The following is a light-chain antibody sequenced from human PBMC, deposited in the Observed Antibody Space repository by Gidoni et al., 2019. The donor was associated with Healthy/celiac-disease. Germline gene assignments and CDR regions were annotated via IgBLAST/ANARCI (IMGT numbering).Light chain of an antibody. Sequence: DIQMNQSPSSLSASVGDRVTITCRASQSISSYLNWYQQKPGKAPKLLIYAASSLQSGVPSRFSGSGSGTDFTLTISSLQPEDFATYYCQQSYSTRFTFGQXTKLEIK. CDR1: QSISSY. CDR2: AAS. V-gene: IGKV1-39*01. J-gene: IGKJ2*01. CDR3: QQSYSTRFT.